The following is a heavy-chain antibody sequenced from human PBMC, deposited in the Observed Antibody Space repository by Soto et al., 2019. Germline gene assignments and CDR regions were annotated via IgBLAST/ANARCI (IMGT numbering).Heavy chain of an antibody. D-gene: IGHD2-15*01. V-gene: IGHV3-33*01. Sequence: QVQLVESGGGVVQPGRSLRLSCAASGFTFSSYGMHWVRQAPGKGLEWVAVIWYDGSNKYYADSVKGRFTISRDNSKNTWYLQMNSLRAEDTAVYYCARAGYCSGGSCYSDAPFDYWGQGTLVTVSS. CDR3: ARAGYCSGGSCYSDAPFDY. J-gene: IGHJ4*02. CDR2: IWYDGSNK. CDR1: GFTFSSYG.